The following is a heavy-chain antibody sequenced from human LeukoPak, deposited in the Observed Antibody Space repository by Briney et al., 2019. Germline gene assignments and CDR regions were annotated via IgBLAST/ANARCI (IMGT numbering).Heavy chain of an antibody. V-gene: IGHV3-23*01. J-gene: IGHJ4*02. D-gene: IGHD3-10*01. CDR3: AKVTYGSGTYGAFDY. CDR2: IRGSGTST. CDR1: GFTFSSYG. Sequence: GGSLRLSCAASGFTFSSYGMSWVRQAPGKGLEWVSCIRGSGTSTYYADSVKGRFTISRDNSKNTLYLQMNSLRAEDTAVYYCAKVTYGSGTYGAFDYWGQGTLVTVSS.